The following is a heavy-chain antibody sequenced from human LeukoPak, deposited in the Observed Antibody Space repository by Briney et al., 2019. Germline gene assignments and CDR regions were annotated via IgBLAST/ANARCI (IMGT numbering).Heavy chain of an antibody. CDR1: GFTFSSYA. CDR2: ISYDGSNK. J-gene: IGHJ6*02. V-gene: IGHV3-30*04. CDR3: ARDRAVAGTQPYGMDV. Sequence: HPGGSLRLSCAASGFTFSSYAMHWVRQAPGKGLEWVAVISYDGSNKYYADSVKGRFTISRNNSKNTLYLQMNSLRAEDTAVNYCARDRAVAGTQPYGMDVWGQGTTVTVSS. D-gene: IGHD6-19*01.